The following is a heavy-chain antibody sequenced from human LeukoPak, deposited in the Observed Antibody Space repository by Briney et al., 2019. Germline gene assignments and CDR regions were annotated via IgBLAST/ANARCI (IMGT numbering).Heavy chain of an antibody. CDR2: IYPGDSDT. D-gene: IGHD6-19*01. V-gene: IGHV5-51*01. CDR1: GYSFTSYW. Sequence: GESLKISCQGSGYSFTSYWIGWVRQMPGKGLEWMGIIYPGDSDTRYSPSSQGQVTISADKSISTAYLQWSSLKASDTAMYYCARVAVAGTDYYYYMDVWGKGTTVTVSS. J-gene: IGHJ6*03. CDR3: ARVAVAGTDYYYYMDV.